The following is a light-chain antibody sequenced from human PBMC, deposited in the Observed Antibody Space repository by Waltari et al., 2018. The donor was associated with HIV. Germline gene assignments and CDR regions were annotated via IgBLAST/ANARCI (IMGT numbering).Light chain of an antibody. Sequence: QSLLTQPPSVSAAPGQRVTISCSGNTSNIGSNFVSWYQQVPGTAPKVLIYDNNKRPSGIPDRFSGTKSGTSATLGITGLQTGDGADYYCGTWDSRLRGFAFVSGTKVTVL. V-gene: IGLV1-51*01. CDR3: GTWDSRLRGFA. J-gene: IGLJ1*01. CDR2: DNN. CDR1: TSNIGSNF.